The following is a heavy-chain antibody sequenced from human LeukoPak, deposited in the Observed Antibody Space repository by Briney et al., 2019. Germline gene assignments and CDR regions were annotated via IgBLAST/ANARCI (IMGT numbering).Heavy chain of an antibody. D-gene: IGHD6-19*01. J-gene: IGHJ4*02. CDR2: ISGSGGST. CDR3: AKDGVAVAGALNFDH. CDR1: GFTFSSYS. Sequence: PGGSLRLSCAASGFTFSSYSMSWVRQAPGKGLEWVSAISGSGGSTYYADSVKGRFTISRDNSKNTLYLQMNSLRAEDTAVYYCAKDGVAVAGALNFDHWGQGTLVTVSS. V-gene: IGHV3-23*01.